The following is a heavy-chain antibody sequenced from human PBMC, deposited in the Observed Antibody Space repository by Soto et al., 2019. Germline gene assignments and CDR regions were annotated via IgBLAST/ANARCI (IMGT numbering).Heavy chain of an antibody. Sequence: GGSLRLSCAASGFTFSSYGMHWVRQAPGKGLEWVAVISYDGSNKYYADSVKGRFTISRDNSKNTLYLQMNSLRAEDTAVYYCAKDHYYDSSGYPEYFQHWGQGTLVTVSS. J-gene: IGHJ1*01. CDR3: AKDHYYDSSGYPEYFQH. D-gene: IGHD3-22*01. CDR2: ISYDGSNK. CDR1: GFTFSSYG. V-gene: IGHV3-30*18.